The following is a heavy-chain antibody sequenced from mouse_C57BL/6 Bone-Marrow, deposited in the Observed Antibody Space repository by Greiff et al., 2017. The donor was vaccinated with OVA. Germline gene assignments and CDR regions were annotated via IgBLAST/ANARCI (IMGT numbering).Heavy chain of an antibody. CDR2: SRNKANDYTT. CDR3: ARVDYSNYYYAMDY. Sequence: DVKLVESGGGLVQSGRSLRLSCATSGFTFSDFYMEWVRQAPGKGLEWIAASRNKANDYTTEYSASVKGRFIVSRDTSQSILYLQMNALRAEDTAIYYCARVDYSNYYYAMDYWGQGTSVTVSS. CDR1: GFTFSDFY. J-gene: IGHJ4*01. D-gene: IGHD2-5*01. V-gene: IGHV7-1*01.